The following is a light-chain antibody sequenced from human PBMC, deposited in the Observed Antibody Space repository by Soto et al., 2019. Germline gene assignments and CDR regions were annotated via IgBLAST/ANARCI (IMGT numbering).Light chain of an antibody. V-gene: IGLV2-14*02. Sequence: QSALTQHASVSGSPGQSITISCTGASSDVGSYNLVSWYQQHPGKAPKLMIYEGSKRPSGVSDRFSASKSGNTASLTISGLQAEDEADYYCSSYTNSNTRVFGTGTKVTVL. J-gene: IGLJ1*01. CDR2: EGS. CDR3: SSYTNSNTRV. CDR1: SSDVGSYNL.